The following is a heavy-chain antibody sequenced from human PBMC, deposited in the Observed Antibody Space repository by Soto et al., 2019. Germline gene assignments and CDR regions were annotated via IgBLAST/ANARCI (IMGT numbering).Heavy chain of an antibody. D-gene: IGHD3-9*01. V-gene: IGHV3-49*03. CDR2: IRSKAYGGTT. Sequence: GGSLRLSCTASGFTFGDYAMSWFRQAPGKGLEWVGFIRSKAYGGTTEYAASVKGRFTISRDDSKSIAYLQMNSLKTEDTAVYYCTRDRNNYDILTGYYNYWGQGTLVTVSS. CDR3: TRDRNNYDILTGYYNY. J-gene: IGHJ4*02. CDR1: GFTFGDYA.